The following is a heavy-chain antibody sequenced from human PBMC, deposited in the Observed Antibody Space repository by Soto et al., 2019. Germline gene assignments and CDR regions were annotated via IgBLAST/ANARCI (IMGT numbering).Heavy chain of an antibody. V-gene: IGHV4-59*08. J-gene: IGHJ3*02. CDR2: IYYSGST. CDR3: ARRYGSCFDI. D-gene: IGHD3-10*01. CDR1: GGSISSYY. Sequence: QVQLQESGPGLVKPSETLSLTCTVSGGSISSYYWSWIRQPPGKGLEWIGYIYYSGSTNYNPSLTMRVTIAVDTSKNQFSLKLSSVTAADTAVYYCARRYGSCFDIWGQGTMVTVSS.